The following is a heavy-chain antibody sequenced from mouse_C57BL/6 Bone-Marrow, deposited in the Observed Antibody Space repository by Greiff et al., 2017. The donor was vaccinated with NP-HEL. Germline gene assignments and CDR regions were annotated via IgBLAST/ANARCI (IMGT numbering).Heavy chain of an antibody. CDR1: GYTFTDYT. CDR3: ARWLTGTGVFDY. Sequence: QVHVKQSDAELVKPGASVKISCKASGYTFTDYTIHWMKQRPEQGLEWIGYIYPRDGSTKYNEKFKGKATLTADKSSSTAYMQLNSLTSEDSAVYFCARWLTGTGVFDYWGQGTTLTVSS. J-gene: IGHJ2*01. V-gene: IGHV1-78*01. CDR2: IYPRDGST. D-gene: IGHD4-1*01.